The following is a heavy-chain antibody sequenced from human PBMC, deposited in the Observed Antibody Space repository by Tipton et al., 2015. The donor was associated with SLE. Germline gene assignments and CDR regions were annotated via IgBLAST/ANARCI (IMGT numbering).Heavy chain of an antibody. Sequence: SLRLSCAASGFTFDDYAMHWVRQAPGKGLEWVSGISWNSGSIGYADSVKGRFTISRDNAKNSLYLQMNSLRAEDTAVYYCASNRDGYNFDVFDIWGQGTMVTVSS. V-gene: IGHV3-9*01. D-gene: IGHD5-24*01. CDR3: ASNRDGYNFDVFDI. J-gene: IGHJ3*02. CDR1: GFTFDDYA. CDR2: ISWNSGSI.